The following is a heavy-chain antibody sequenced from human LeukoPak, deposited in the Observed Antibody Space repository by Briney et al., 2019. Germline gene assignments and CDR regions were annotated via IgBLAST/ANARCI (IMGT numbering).Heavy chain of an antibody. J-gene: IGHJ4*02. D-gene: IGHD3-10*01. CDR1: GFIFNSYG. Sequence: GKSLRLSCAASGFIFNSYGMHWVRQAPGKGLEWVAVTWYDGNKRYHAESVKGRFTISRDNSKNTLYLQMNSLRVEDTAVYYCARDRGHYNSGSILDYWDQGTQVTVSS. CDR3: ARDRGHYNSGSILDY. V-gene: IGHV3-33*01. CDR2: TWYDGNKR.